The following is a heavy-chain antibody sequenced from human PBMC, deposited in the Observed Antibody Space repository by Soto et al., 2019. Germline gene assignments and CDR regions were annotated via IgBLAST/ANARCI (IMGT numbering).Heavy chain of an antibody. Sequence: QVQLVESGGGVVQPGRSLRLSCAASGFTFSSYDMHWVRQAPGKGLEWVAVISYDGSNKYYADSVKGRFTISRDNSKNTLYLQMNSLRAEDTAVYYCANLGYCSSTSCYWPYYYGMDVWGQGTTVTVSS. CDR2: ISYDGSNK. V-gene: IGHV3-30*18. D-gene: IGHD2-2*01. CDR1: GFTFSSYD. J-gene: IGHJ6*02. CDR3: ANLGYCSSTSCYWPYYYGMDV.